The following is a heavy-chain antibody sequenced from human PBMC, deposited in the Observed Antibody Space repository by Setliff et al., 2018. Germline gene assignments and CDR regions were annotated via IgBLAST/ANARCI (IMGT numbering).Heavy chain of an antibody. Sequence: SVKVSCKASGGTFSSYAISWVRQAPGQGLEWMGGIIPIFGTANYAQKFQGRVTITTDESTSTAYMELSSLRSEDTAVYYCAKSMEYYYGSGSEHYYYGMDVWGQGTTVTVSS. J-gene: IGHJ6*02. D-gene: IGHD3-10*01. V-gene: IGHV1-69*05. CDR2: IIPIFGTA. CDR1: GGTFSSYA. CDR3: AKSMEYYYGSGSEHYYYGMDV.